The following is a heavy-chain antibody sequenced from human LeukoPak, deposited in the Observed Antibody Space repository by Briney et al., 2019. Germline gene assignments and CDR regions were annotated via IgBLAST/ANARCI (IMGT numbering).Heavy chain of an antibody. CDR2: ISPGTGST. J-gene: IGHJ4*01. V-gene: IGHV3-23*01. D-gene: IGHD1-7*01. CDR1: GVTFSSYA. CDR3: AKAGGNSFFDY. Sequence: GGSLRLSCAASGVTFSSYAMNWVRQGPGKGLQWVSAISPGTGSTYYADSVKGRFTISRDNSKNTLFLQMHSLRAEDTAVYYCAKAGGNSFFDYRGHGTLVTVSS.